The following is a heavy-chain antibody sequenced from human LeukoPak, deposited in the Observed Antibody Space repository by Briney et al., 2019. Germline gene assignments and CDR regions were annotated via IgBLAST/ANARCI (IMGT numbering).Heavy chain of an antibody. CDR1: GGSFSGYY. CDR3: AREKRITMVRGVRYFDY. V-gene: IGHV4-34*01. CDR2: INHSGST. J-gene: IGHJ4*02. D-gene: IGHD3-10*01. Sequence: SETLSLTCAVYGGSFSGYYWSWIRQPPGKGLEWIGEINHSGSTNYNPSLKSRVTISVDTSKNQFSLKLSSVTAADTAVYYCAREKRITMVRGVRYFDYWGQGTLVTVSS.